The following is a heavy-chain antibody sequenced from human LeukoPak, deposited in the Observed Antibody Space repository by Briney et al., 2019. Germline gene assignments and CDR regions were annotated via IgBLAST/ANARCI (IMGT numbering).Heavy chain of an antibody. CDR2: MNPNSGNT. CDR1: GYTFTSYD. V-gene: IGHV1-8*03. D-gene: IGHD2-2*01. Sequence: ASVKVSCKASGYTFTSYDINWVRQATGQGLEWMGWMNPNSGNTGYAQKFQGRVTITRNTSISTAYMELSSLRSEDTAVYYCARMLVGYCSSTSCVSWFDPWGQGTLVTVSS. J-gene: IGHJ5*02. CDR3: ARMLVGYCSSTSCVSWFDP.